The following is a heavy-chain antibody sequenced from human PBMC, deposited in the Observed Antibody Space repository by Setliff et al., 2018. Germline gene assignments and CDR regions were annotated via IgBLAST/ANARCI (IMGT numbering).Heavy chain of an antibody. CDR2: IMPIFGTI. D-gene: IGHD3-22*01. V-gene: IGHV1-69*13. J-gene: IGHJ6*03. CDR3: AREEGYYYDSTDYYYYMDV. Sequence: SVKVSCKASGGTFSTYGLTWVRQAPGQGLVWVGGIMPIFGTINYAQKFQGRVTITADESTSTVYMELSSLRSDDAALYYCAREEGYYYDSTDYYYYMDVWGKGTTVTVSS. CDR1: GGTFSTYG.